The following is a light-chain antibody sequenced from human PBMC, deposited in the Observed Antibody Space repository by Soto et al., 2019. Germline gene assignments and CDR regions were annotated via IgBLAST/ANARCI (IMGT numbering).Light chain of an antibody. J-gene: IGKJ3*01. V-gene: IGKV2D-29*01. CDR1: QSLLHSDGKTY. CDR2: EVS. Sequence: EIMLTQTPLSLSVTPGQPASISCKSSQSLLHSDGKTYLYWYLQRPGQPPHLLMYEVSNRFSGVSDRYSGSRSGTDFTVKSSRVEAEDVGVYYGMQAIQFRLFAVGPGTKVDIK. CDR3: MQAIQFRLFA.